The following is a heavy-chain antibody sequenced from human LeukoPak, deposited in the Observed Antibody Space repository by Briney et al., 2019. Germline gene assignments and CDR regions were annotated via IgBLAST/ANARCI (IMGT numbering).Heavy chain of an antibody. CDR3: ARGGPNYYDSSGYFDY. J-gene: IGHJ4*02. D-gene: IGHD3-22*01. V-gene: IGHV3-11*01. CDR2: ISSSGSSI. CDR1: GFTFSDYY. Sequence: GGSLRPSCAASGFTFSDYYMSWIRQAPGKGLEWVSYISSSGSSIYYADSVKGRFTISRDNAKNSLYLQMNSLRAEDTAVYYCARGGPNYYDSSGYFDYWGQGTLVTVSS.